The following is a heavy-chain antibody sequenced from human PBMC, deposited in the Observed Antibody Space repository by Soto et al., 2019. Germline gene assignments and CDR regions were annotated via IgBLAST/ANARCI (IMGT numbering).Heavy chain of an antibody. J-gene: IGHJ4*02. V-gene: IGHV1-2*04. CDR3: ARAHCGGDCYSGVDY. CDR2: INSVNDHT. Sequence: ASVKVSCKASGYSFSTHAMHWVRQAPGQGLEWVGWINSVNDHTIYSEKFQGWVTMTRDTSISTAYMELSRLRSDDTAVYYCARAHCGGDCYSGVDYWGQGTLVTVSS. CDR1: GYSFSTHA. D-gene: IGHD2-21*02.